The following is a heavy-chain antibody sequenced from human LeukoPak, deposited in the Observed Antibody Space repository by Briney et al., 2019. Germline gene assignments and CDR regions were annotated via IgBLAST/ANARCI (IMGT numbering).Heavy chain of an antibody. Sequence: GGSLRLSCAASGFTFSSYWILWVRQAPGKGLVWVSRINSDGSSTTYADSVKGRFTISRDNAKNTMYLQMNTLRAEDTAVYYCASSYNYGFPYWGQGTLVTLSP. V-gene: IGHV3-74*01. CDR1: GFTFSSYW. D-gene: IGHD1-20*01. CDR2: INSDGSST. CDR3: ASSYNYGFPY. J-gene: IGHJ4*02.